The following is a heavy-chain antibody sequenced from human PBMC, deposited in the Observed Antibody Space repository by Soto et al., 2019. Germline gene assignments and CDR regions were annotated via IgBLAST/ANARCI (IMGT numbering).Heavy chain of an antibody. J-gene: IGHJ4*02. D-gene: IGHD4-17*01. Sequence: SISSGGYYWSWIRQHPGKGLEWIGYIYYSGSTYYNPSLKSRVTISVDTSKNQFSLKLSSVTAADTAVYYCARVDYGDRLYYFDYWGQGTLVTVSS. CDR1: SISSGGYY. CDR3: ARVDYGDRLYYFDY. CDR2: IYYSGST. V-gene: IGHV4-31*02.